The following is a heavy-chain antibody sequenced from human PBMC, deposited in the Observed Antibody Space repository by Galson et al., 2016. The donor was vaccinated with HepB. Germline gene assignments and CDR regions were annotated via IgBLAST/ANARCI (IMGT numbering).Heavy chain of an antibody. D-gene: IGHD2-21*02. CDR1: GFSLSYFA. J-gene: IGHJ4*02. CDR2: TWSDGSKE. Sequence: SLRLSCAASGFSLSYFAMHWVRQAPGKGLEWVAVTWSDGSKEYYADSVKGRFTISRDNSKNTLYLQMNSLRAEDTAVYYCVREARWRLYYFDSWGQGTLFTVSS. CDR3: VREARWRLYYFDS. V-gene: IGHV3-33*01.